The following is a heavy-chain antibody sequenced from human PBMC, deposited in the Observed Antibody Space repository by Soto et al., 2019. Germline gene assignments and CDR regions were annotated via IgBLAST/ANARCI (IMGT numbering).Heavy chain of an antibody. Sequence: LSLTCTVSGGSISSYYWSWIRQPAGKGLEWVSYISSSGSTIYYADSVKGRFTISRDNAKNSLYLQMNSLRAEDTAVYYCARDRSYYDSSGFDYWGQGTLVTVSS. V-gene: IGHV3-11*01. J-gene: IGHJ4*02. CDR2: ISSSGSTI. CDR3: ARDRSYYDSSGFDY. D-gene: IGHD3-22*01. CDR1: GGSISSYY.